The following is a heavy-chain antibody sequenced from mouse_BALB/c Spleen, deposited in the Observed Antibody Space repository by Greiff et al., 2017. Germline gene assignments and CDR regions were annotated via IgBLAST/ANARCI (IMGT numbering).Heavy chain of an antibody. V-gene: IGHV5-6*01. CDR1: GFTFSSYG. Sequence: EVQLVESGGDLVKPGGSLKLSCAASGFTFSSYGMSWVRQTPDKRLEWVATISSGGSYTYYPDSVKGRFTISRDNAKNTLYLQMSSLKSEDTAMYYCARQGWYTTAGAMDYWGQGTSVTVSS. D-gene: IGHD1-2*01. CDR2: ISSGGSYT. CDR3: ARQGWYTTAGAMDY. J-gene: IGHJ4*01.